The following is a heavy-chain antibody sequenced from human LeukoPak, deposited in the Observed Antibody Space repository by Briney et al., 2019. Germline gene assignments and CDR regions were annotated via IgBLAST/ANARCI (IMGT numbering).Heavy chain of an antibody. V-gene: IGHV3-30*02. Sequence: GGSLRLSCAASGFTFSNYGMHWARQAPGKGLEWVAFIRYDGSSVYYADSVKGPSTVSSDNPKNTLYLQMNSLRTEDTAVYYCVKGNTVVTPLDYGGQGTLVTVSS. J-gene: IGHJ4*02. CDR3: VKGNTVVTPLDY. CDR1: GFTFSNYG. D-gene: IGHD4-23*01. CDR2: IRYDGSSV.